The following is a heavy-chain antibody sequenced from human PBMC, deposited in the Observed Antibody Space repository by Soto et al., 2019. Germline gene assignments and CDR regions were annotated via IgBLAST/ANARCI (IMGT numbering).Heavy chain of an antibody. CDR3: ARPYSPGNYDAFDV. V-gene: IGHV5-51*01. D-gene: IGHD4-4*01. Sequence: GESLKISCKGSGYRFTNYWIAWVRQMPGKGLEWMGSIYPGDSDTRYSPSFQGQVTISADKSISTAYLQWSSLKASDTAMYYCARPYSPGNYDAFDVWGQGTMVTVSS. J-gene: IGHJ3*01. CDR1: GYRFTNYW. CDR2: IYPGDSDT.